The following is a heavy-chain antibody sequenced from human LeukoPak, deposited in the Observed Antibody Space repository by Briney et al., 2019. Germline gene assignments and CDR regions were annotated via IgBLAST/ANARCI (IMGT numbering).Heavy chain of an antibody. CDR3: ARVTTVAGTAGYFAH. V-gene: IGHV4-4*07. CDR1: GGSISSYY. J-gene: IGHJ4*02. Sequence: KTSETLSLTCTVSGGSISSYYWTWIRQPAGKGLEWSGRIYTDGSTNYNPSLKSRVTMSVDTSKNQFSLKLSSVTAADTAVYYCARVTTVAGTAGYFAHWGQGTLVTVSS. D-gene: IGHD6-19*01. CDR2: IYTDGST.